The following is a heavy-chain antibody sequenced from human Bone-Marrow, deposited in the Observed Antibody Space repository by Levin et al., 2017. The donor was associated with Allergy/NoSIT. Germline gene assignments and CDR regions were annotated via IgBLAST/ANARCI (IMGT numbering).Heavy chain of an antibody. V-gene: IGHV3-30*18. D-gene: IGHD3-10*01. CDR1: GFTFSSYG. J-gene: IGHJ4*02. CDR3: AKGVTNFDY. CDR2: ISYDGSNK. Sequence: RGESLKISCAASGFTFSSYGMHWVRQAPGKGLEWVAVISYDGSNKYYADSVKGRFTISRDNSKNTLYLQMNSLRAEDTAVYYCAKGVTNFDYWGQGTLVTVSS.